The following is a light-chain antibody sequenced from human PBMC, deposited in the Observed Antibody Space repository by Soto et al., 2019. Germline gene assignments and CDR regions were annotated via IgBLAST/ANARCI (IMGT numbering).Light chain of an antibody. CDR2: DAS. J-gene: IGKJ1*01. CDR3: QQYNSRTWT. CDR1: QSISSW. V-gene: IGKV1-5*01. Sequence: GDRVTITCRASQSISSWLAWYQQKPGKAPKLLIYDASSLESGVPSRFSGSGSGTEFTLTISSLQPDDFATYYCQQYNSRTWTFGQGTKVDI.